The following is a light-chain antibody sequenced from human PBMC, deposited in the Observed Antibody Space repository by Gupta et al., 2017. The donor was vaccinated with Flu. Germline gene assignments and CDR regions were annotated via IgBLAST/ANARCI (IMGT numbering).Light chain of an antibody. V-gene: IGKV1-39*01. CDR3: QLNDSNPLYS. CDR1: QSISSY. Sequence: DIQMTQSPSSLSASVGDRVTITCRASQSISSYLNWYQQKPGKAPKLLIYAASSLQSGVPSRFSGSGCGTDFSLTISSRQPEDFAAYYCQLNDSNPLYSFGQGTKLEIK. J-gene: IGKJ2*03. CDR2: AAS.